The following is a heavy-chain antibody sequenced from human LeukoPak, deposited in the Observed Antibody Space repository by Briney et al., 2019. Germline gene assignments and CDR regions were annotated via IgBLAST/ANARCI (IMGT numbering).Heavy chain of an antibody. V-gene: IGHV4-59*01. J-gene: IGHJ4*02. CDR3: ARHTTSGWYQVVY. Sequence: PSETPSLTCTVSGGSISNYYWSWIRQPPGKGLEWIGYISYSGSTNHNPSLKSRVTISVDTSKNQFSLKLSSVTAADTAVYYCARHTTSGWYQVVYWGQGTLVTVSS. CDR1: GGSISNYY. CDR2: ISYSGST. D-gene: IGHD6-19*01.